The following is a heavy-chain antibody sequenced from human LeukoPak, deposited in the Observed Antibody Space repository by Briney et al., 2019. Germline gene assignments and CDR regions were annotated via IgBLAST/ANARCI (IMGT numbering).Heavy chain of an antibody. J-gene: IGHJ4*02. CDR1: GFTFSSYL. D-gene: IGHD2-2*01. Sequence: GGSLRLSWAASGFTFSSYLMSLGRQAPGKGLGWVANIKQDGSEKYYVDSVKGRFTISRDNAKNSLYLQMNSLRAEDTAVYYCARDQRYCSSSSCPWEPFDYWGQGTLVTVSS. V-gene: IGHV3-7*05. CDR2: IKQDGSEK. CDR3: ARDQRYCSSSSCPWEPFDY.